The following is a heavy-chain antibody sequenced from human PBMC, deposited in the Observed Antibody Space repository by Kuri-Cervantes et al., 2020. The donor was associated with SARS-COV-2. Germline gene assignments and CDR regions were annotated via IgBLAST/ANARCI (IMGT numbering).Heavy chain of an antibody. V-gene: IGHV3-48*03. CDR2: ISSSGSTI. Sequence: GGSLRLSCAASGFTFSSYEMNWVRQAPGKGLEWVSYISSSGSTIYYADSVKGRFTISRDNAKNSLYLQMNSLRAEDTALYYCAKDIIAAAGMTIDYWGQGTLVTVSS. CDR1: GFTFSSYE. CDR3: AKDIIAAAGMTIDY. D-gene: IGHD6-13*01. J-gene: IGHJ4*02.